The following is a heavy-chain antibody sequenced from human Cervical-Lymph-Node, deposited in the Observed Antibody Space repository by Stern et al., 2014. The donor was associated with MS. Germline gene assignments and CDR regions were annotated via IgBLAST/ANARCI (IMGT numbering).Heavy chain of an antibody. CDR3: AREIHPAITFDI. D-gene: IGHD2-21*01. CDR2: INPKTGGA. V-gene: IGHV1-2*06. J-gene: IGHJ3*02. CDR1: GYTFTDYY. Sequence: QVQLVESGAEMKRPGTSMKVSCKASGYTFTDYYMHWVRQAPGQGLQWMGLINPKTGGANYTEAFQGRVTMARDTSISTGYMVLSSLRSDDTAVYYCAREIHPAITFDIWGQGTVVTVSS.